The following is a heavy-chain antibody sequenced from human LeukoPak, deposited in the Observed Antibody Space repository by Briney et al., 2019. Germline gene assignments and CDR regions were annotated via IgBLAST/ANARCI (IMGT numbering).Heavy chain of an antibody. CDR3: ARSGTYWYEVHFDY. Sequence: GGSLRLSCAASIFSFSTYWMTWVRQAPGKGLEWVASIKQAGSETYYVDSVKGRFTISRDNAKNSLYLQVNGLRAEDSAVYFCARSGTYWYEVHFDYWGQGTLVTVSS. V-gene: IGHV3-7*01. CDR1: IFSFSTYW. CDR2: IKQAGSET. J-gene: IGHJ4*02. D-gene: IGHD2-8*02.